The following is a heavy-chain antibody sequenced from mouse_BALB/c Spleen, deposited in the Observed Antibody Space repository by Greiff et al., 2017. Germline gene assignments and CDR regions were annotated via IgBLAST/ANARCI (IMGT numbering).Heavy chain of an antibody. J-gene: IGHJ1*01. D-gene: IGHD1-1*01. V-gene: IGHV3-8*02. CDR2: ISYSGST. CDR1: GDSITSGY. Sequence: EVKLMESGPSLVKPSQTLSLTCSVTGDSITSGYWNWIRKFPGNKLEYMGYISYSGSTYYNPSLKSRISITRDTSKNQYYLQLNSVTTEDTATYYCARVSSYAWYFDVWGAGTTVTVSS. CDR3: ARVSSYAWYFDV.